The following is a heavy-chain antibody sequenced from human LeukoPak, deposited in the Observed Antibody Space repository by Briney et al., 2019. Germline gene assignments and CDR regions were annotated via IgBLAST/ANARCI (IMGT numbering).Heavy chain of an antibody. V-gene: IGHV3-30-3*01. D-gene: IGHD3-10*01. CDR1: GFTFGSYW. J-gene: IGHJ6*02. Sequence: PGGSLRLSCAASGFTFGSYWMSWVRQAPGKGLEWVAVISYDGSNKYYADSVKGRFTISRDNAKNSLYLQMNSLRAEDTAIYYCARKFRGLGGGGVDVWGQGTTVTVSS. CDR2: ISYDGSNK. CDR3: ARKFRGLGGGGVDV.